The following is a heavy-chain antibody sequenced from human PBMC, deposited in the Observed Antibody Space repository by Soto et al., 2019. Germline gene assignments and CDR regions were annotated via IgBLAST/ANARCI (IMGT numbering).Heavy chain of an antibody. CDR2: IYYSGST. V-gene: IGHV4-59*01. CDR3: ARGSYADFWSGYYYYYMDV. Sequence: SETLSLTCTVSGGSISSYYWSWIRQPPGKGLEWIGYIYYSGSTNYNPSLKSRVTISVDTSKNQFSLKLSSVTAADTAVYYCARGSYADFWSGYYYYYMDVWGKGTTVTVSS. CDR1: GGSISSYY. D-gene: IGHD3-3*01. J-gene: IGHJ6*03.